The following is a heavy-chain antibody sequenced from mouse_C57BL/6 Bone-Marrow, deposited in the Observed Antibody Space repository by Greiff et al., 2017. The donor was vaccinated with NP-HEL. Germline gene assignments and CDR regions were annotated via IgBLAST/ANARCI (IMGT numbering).Heavy chain of an antibody. J-gene: IGHJ3*01. CDR1: GYTFTSYW. Sequence: QVQLQQPGTELVKPGASVKLSCKASGYTFTSYWMHWVKQRPGQGLEWIGNINPSNGGTNYNEKFKSKATLTVDKSSSTAYMQLSSLTSEDSAVYYCERATGITTVVATGFAYWGQGTLVTVSA. D-gene: IGHD1-1*01. CDR2: INPSNGGT. CDR3: ERATGITTVVATGFAY. V-gene: IGHV1-53*01.